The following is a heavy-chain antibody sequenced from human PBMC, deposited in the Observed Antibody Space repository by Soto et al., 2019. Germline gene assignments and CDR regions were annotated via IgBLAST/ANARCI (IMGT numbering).Heavy chain of an antibody. CDR3: ARDWSRYYDNSGLSWFY. Sequence: ASVKVSCKASGYTFRSYGISWVRQAPGQGLEWVGWISAYNGDTHYAPKFQDRITLTTETSTDTAYMELRSLRLDDTAVYYCARDWSRYYDNSGLSWFYWGQVRVVTVSS. J-gene: IGHJ4*02. CDR1: GYTFRSYG. CDR2: ISAYNGDT. V-gene: IGHV1-18*04. D-gene: IGHD3-22*01.